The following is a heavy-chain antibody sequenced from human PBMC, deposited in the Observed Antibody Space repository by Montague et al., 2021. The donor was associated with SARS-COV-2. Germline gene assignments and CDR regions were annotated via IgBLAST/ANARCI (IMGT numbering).Heavy chain of an antibody. Sequence: SETLSLTCAVHGGSFSTYSCNWIRQPPGKGLEWIGVIHHGGSTNYNPSLKSRVTISADTSKNQFSLKLTSVAAADTAVYYCARLGDGVVPSPILGVGTYYSYYYMDVWGKGTTVTVSS. D-gene: IGHD3-10*01. CDR1: GGSFSTYS. V-gene: IGHV4-34*01. J-gene: IGHJ6*03. CDR2: IHHGGST. CDR3: ARLGDGVVPSPILGVGTYYSYYYMDV.